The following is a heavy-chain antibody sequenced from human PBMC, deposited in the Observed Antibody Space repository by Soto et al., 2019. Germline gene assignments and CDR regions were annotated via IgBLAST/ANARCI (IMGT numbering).Heavy chain of an antibody. CDR2: VYYSGST. CDR3: ARQAID. Sequence: SETLSLTCTVSGGSISDYYWSWFRQAPGKGLDWIGYVYYSGSTNYNPSLRSRVTMSVDTSKNQFSLKLSSVTAADTAVYYCARQAIDWGQGTLVTVSS. J-gene: IGHJ4*02. CDR1: GGSISDYY. V-gene: IGHV4-59*08.